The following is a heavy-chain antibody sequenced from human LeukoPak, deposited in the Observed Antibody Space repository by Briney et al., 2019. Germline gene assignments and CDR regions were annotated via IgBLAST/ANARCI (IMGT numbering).Heavy chain of an antibody. CDR2: INPNSGGT. J-gene: IGHJ4*02. V-gene: IGHV1-2*02. Sequence: ASVKVSCKASGYTFTGYYMRWVRHAPGQGLEWMGGINPNSGGTNYAQKFQGRVTMTRDTSISTAYMELRRLRSDDTAVYYCARYGNYSSSWYHYWGQGALVTVSS. D-gene: IGHD6-13*01. CDR1: GYTFTGYY. CDR3: ARYGNYSSSWYHY.